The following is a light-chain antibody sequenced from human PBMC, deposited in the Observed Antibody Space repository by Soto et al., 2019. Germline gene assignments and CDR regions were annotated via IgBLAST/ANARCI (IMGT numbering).Light chain of an antibody. CDR1: QSVNNF. J-gene: IGKJ4*01. V-gene: IGKV3-11*01. CDR2: DAS. Sequence: EVVLTQSPATLSLSPGDRATLSCRASQSVNNFLAWYQQKPGQTLRLLIYDASKRATGIPGRFSGSGSGTDFTLTISSLEPEDFAVYYCQQRSNWPPALSFGGGTKVDIK. CDR3: QQRSNWPPALS.